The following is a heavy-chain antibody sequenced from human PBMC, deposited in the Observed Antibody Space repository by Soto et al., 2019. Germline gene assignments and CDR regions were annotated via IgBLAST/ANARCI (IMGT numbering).Heavy chain of an antibody. D-gene: IGHD2-2*01. CDR3: AKGGCSSTNSRPFDY. J-gene: IGHJ4*02. Sequence: GGSLRLSCAASGFTFSSYAMSWVRQTPGKGLEWVLAISGSGGSTYYADFVKGRFTISRDNSKNTLYLEMNSLRTEDTAIYYRAKGGCSSTNSRPFDYWGQGTLVTVSS. CDR1: GFTFSSYA. V-gene: IGHV3-23*01. CDR2: ISGSGGST.